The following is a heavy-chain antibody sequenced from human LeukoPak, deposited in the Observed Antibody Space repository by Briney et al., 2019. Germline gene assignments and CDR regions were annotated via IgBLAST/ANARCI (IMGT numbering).Heavy chain of an antibody. Sequence: PSETLSLTCTVSGGSISSSSYYWGWIRQPPGKGLEWIGSIYYSGSTYYNPSLKSRVTISVDTSKNQFSLKLSSVTAADTAVYYCARDRGIAAAGRSWTFDPWGQGTLVTVSS. CDR3: ARDRGIAAAGRSWTFDP. D-gene: IGHD6-13*01. J-gene: IGHJ5*02. V-gene: IGHV4-39*07. CDR1: GGSISSSSYY. CDR2: IYYSGST.